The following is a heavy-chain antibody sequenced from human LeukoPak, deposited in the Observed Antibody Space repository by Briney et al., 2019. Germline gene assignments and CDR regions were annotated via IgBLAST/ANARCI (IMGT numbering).Heavy chain of an antibody. CDR3: ARGYDSSGHYPGALDY. Sequence: GGSLRLSCAASGVTFSSYGSYSMNWVRQAPGKGLEWVSSISVRSSHIYYADSVKGRFTISRDNAKNSVYLQMNSLRAEDTAVYYCARGYDSSGHYPGALDYWGQGTLVTVFS. V-gene: IGHV3-21*01. D-gene: IGHD3-22*01. CDR1: GVTFSSYGSYS. CDR2: ISVRSSHI. J-gene: IGHJ4*02.